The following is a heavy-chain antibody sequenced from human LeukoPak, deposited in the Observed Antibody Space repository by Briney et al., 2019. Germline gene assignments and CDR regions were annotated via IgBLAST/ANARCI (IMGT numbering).Heavy chain of an antibody. CDR3: ARVRGVRGALDV. D-gene: IGHD3-10*01. CDR1: GFSFSNNY. V-gene: IGHV3-53*01. J-gene: IGHJ6*02. Sequence: PGGSLRLSCAASGFSFSNNYMSWVRQAPGKGLEWVSVFYSGGSTYFADSVKGRFTISRDNSKNTLDLQMNSLRGEDTAVYYCARVRGVRGALDVWGQGTTVTVSS. CDR2: FYSGGST.